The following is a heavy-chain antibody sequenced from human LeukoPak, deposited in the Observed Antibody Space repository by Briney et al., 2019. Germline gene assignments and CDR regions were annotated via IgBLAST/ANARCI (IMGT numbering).Heavy chain of an antibody. V-gene: IGHV4-31*03. J-gene: IGHJ4*02. CDR3: ARVDTDIAFDH. CDR1: GDSISSGGYS. D-gene: IGHD2-15*01. Sequence: SETLSLTCTVSGDSISSGGYSWSWIHQHPGKGLEWIGYIYYSGSTYYNPSLKSRVTISVDPSKNQFSLKLSSVTAADTAVYFCARVDTDIAFDHWGQGTLVIVSS. CDR2: IYYSGST.